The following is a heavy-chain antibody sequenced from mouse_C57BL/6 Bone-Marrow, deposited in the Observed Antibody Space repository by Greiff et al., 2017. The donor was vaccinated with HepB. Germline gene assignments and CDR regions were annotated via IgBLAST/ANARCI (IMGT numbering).Heavy chain of an antibody. CDR2: IYPGSGST. J-gene: IGHJ3*01. Sequence: QVQLQQPGAELVKPGASVKMSCKASGYTFTSYWITWVKQRPGQGLEWIGDIYPGSGSTNYHEKFKSKATLTVDTSSSTAYMQLSSLTSEDSAVYYCARFLYDYSWFAYWGQGTLVTVSA. V-gene: IGHV1-55*01. CDR1: GYTFTSYW. CDR3: ARFLYDYSWFAY. D-gene: IGHD2-4*01.